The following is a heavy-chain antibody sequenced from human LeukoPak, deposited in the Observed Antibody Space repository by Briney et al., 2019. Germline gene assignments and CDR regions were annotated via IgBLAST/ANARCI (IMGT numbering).Heavy chain of an antibody. J-gene: IGHJ6*02. CDR3: ANGMDV. Sequence: IGXXXQXPGKGLEWMGIIYPGDSDTRYSPSFQGQVTISADKSISTAYLQWSSLKASDTAMYYCANGMDVWGQGTTVTVSS. V-gene: IGHV5-51*01. CDR2: IYPGDSDT.